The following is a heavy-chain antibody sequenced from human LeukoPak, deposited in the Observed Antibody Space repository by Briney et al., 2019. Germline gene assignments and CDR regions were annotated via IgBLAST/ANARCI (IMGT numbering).Heavy chain of an antibody. CDR1: GFTFTSYG. Sequence: GGSLRLSCAASGFTFTSYGMHWVRQAPGKGLEWVAFIRYDESNKYYADSVKGRFTISRDNSKNTLYLQMDHLKPEDTAVYYCAKDLTGSIDYWGQGTLVTVSS. J-gene: IGHJ4*02. D-gene: IGHD3-9*01. CDR2: IRYDESNK. V-gene: IGHV3-30*02. CDR3: AKDLTGSIDY.